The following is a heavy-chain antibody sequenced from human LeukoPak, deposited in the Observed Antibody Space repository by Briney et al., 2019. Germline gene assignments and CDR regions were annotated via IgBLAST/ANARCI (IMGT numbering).Heavy chain of an antibody. D-gene: IGHD4-23*01. V-gene: IGHV1-18*01. J-gene: IGHJ5*02. Sequence: GASVKVSCKASGYTFTSYGISWVRQAPGQELEWMGWISAYNGNTNYAQKLQGRVTITADKSTSTAYMELSSLRSEDTAVYYCARDTDESRWFPINAPMYNWFDPWGQGTLVTVSS. CDR1: GYTFTSYG. CDR2: ISAYNGNT. CDR3: ARDTDESRWFPINAPMYNWFDP.